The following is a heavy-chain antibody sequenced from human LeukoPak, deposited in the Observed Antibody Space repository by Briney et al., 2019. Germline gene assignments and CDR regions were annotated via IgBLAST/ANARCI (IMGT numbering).Heavy chain of an antibody. CDR1: GYTFTGYY. CDR2: INPNSGGT. Sequence: GASVKVSCKASGYTFTGYYMHWVRQAPGQGLEWMGWINPNSGGTYYTQKFQGRVTMTRDTSISTAYMELSRLRSDDTAMYYCARRPPAAMIPVFDYWGQGTLVTVSS. CDR3: ARRPPAAMIPVFDY. D-gene: IGHD2-2*01. J-gene: IGHJ4*02. V-gene: IGHV1-2*02.